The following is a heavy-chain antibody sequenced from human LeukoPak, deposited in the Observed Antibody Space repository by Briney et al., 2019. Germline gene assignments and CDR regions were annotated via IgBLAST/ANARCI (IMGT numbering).Heavy chain of an antibody. D-gene: IGHD3-16*02. CDR2: ISAYNGNT. Sequence: ASVKVSCKASGYTFTSYGISWVRQAPGQGLEWMGWISAYNGNTNYAQKLQGRVTMTTDTSTSTAYMELRSLRSDDTAVYYCARDIRDYYVWGSYRSGFDYWGQGTLVTVSS. J-gene: IGHJ4*02. CDR1: GYTFTSYG. V-gene: IGHV1-18*01. CDR3: ARDIRDYYVWGSYRSGFDY.